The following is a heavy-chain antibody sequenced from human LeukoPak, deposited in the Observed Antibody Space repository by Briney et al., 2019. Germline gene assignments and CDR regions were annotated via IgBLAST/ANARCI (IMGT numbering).Heavy chain of an antibody. V-gene: IGHV4-39*07. Sequence: SETLSLTCTVSGGSISSSSYYWGWIRQPPGKGLEWIGSIYYSGSTYYNPSLKSRVTISEDTSKNQFSLKLSSVTAADTAVYYCASYSNKGFDYWGQGTLVTVSS. CDR3: ASYSNKGFDY. J-gene: IGHJ4*02. CDR2: IYYSGST. D-gene: IGHD4-11*01. CDR1: GGSISSSSYY.